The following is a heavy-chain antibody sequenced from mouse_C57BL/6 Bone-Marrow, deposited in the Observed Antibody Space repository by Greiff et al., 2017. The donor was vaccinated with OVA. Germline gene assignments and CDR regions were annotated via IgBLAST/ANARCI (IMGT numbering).Heavy chain of an antibody. CDR1: GYTFTSYG. V-gene: IGHV1-81*01. D-gene: IGHD2-1*01. CDR3: ARGRQCNHYAMDY. CDR2: TYPRSGNT. J-gene: IGHJ4*01. Sequence: VQLQQSGAELARPGASVKLSCKASGYTFTSYGISWVKQRTGQGLEWIGETYPRSGNTYYNEKFKGKATLTADNSSSTAYIELRRLTSVDSAVTFCARGRQCNHYAMDYWGQGTSVTVSS.